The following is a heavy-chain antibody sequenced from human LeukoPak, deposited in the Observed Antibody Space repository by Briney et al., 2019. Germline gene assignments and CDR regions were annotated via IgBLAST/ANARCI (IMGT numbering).Heavy chain of an antibody. CDR3: ARDTPLRLENWFDP. D-gene: IGHD1-1*01. CDR2: IITIFGTA. V-gene: IGHV1-69*13. CDR1: GGTFSSYA. Sequence: SVKVSCKTSGGTFSSYAISWVRQAPGQGLEWMGGIITIFGTAKYAQKSQGRVTITADESTTTAYMELSSLRSEDTAVYYCARDTPLRLENWFDPWGQGTLVTVSS. J-gene: IGHJ5*02.